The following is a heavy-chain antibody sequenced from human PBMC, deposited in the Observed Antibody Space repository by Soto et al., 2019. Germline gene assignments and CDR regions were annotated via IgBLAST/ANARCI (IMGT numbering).Heavy chain of an antibody. D-gene: IGHD3-10*01. CDR2: IIPIFGTA. Sequence: QVQLVQSGAEVKKPGSSVKVSCKASGGTFSSYAISWVRQAPGQGLEWMGGIIPIFGTANYAQKFQGRVRITGDESTITAYMELSSLRSEDTAVYYCACARRDYYYGHGGYWGQGTLVTVSS. V-gene: IGHV1-69*12. J-gene: IGHJ4*02. CDR1: GGTFSSYA. CDR3: ACARRDYYYGHGGY.